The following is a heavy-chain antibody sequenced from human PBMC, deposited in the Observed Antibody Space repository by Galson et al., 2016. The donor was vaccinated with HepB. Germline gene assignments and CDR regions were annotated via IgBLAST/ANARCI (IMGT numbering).Heavy chain of an antibody. Sequence: PALVKPTQTLTLTCTVSGFSLINVRVGVGWIRQPPGKALEWLAHIFSNDERSFSNDEKSYSTSLKSRLTISKDTSRSQVVLSMTNMDPVDTAPYYCVRIQGFPYYFDYWGLGTLVTVPS. CDR1: GFSLINVRVG. CDR3: VRIQGFPYYFDY. V-gene: IGHV2-26*01. CDR2: IFSNDERSFSNDEK. D-gene: IGHD2-15*01. J-gene: IGHJ4*02.